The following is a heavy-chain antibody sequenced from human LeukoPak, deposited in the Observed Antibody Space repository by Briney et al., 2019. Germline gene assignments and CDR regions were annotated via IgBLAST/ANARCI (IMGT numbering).Heavy chain of an antibody. CDR3: ARGSISGRTTVQYFDY. CDR1: GGAFSGYY. J-gene: IGHJ4*02. D-gene: IGHD4-17*01. Sequence: SETLSLTCAVYGGAFSGYYWSWIRQPPGQGLEWIGEINHSGSTNYNPSLKSRVTISVDTSKNQFSLKLSSVTAADTALYYSARGSISGRTTVQYFDYWGQGTLVTVSS. V-gene: IGHV4-34*01. CDR2: INHSGST.